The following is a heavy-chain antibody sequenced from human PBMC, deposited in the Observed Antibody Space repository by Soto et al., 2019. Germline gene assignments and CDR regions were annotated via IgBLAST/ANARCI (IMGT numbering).Heavy chain of an antibody. CDR3: ARLYCSSTSCYMWFAP. CDR2: LDPSDSYT. CDR1: GYSFTSYW. D-gene: IGHD2-2*02. V-gene: IGHV5-10-1*01. J-gene: IGHJ5*02. Sequence: PGESLKISCKGSGYSFTSYWISWVRQMPGKGLEWMGRLDPSDSYTNYSPSFQGHVTISADKSISTAYLQWSSLKASDTAMYYCARLYCSSTSCYMWFAPWGQGTLVTVSS.